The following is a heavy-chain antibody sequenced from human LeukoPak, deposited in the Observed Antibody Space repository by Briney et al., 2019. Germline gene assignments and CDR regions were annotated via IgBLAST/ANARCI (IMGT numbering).Heavy chain of an antibody. D-gene: IGHD2-15*01. Sequence: GRSLRLSCAASGFTFSSYAMHWVRQAPGKGLEWVAVISYDGSNKYYADSVKGRFTISRDNSKNTLYLQMNSLRAEDTAVYYCASLCRGGSGKIDYWGQGTLVTVSS. CDR3: ASLCRGGSGKIDY. CDR2: ISYDGSNK. J-gene: IGHJ4*02. V-gene: IGHV3-30*04. CDR1: GFTFSSYA.